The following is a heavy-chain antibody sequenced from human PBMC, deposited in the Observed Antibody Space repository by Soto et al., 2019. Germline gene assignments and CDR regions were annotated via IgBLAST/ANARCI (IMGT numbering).Heavy chain of an antibody. CDR1: GGTFSSYA. J-gene: IGHJ6*02. CDR2: IIPIFGTA. Sequence: GASVKVSCKASGGTFSSYAISWVRQAPGQGLEWMGGIIPIFGTANYAQKFQGRVTITADESTSTAYMELSSLRSEDTAVYYCARDQRHYYYYYGMDVWGQGTTVTVSS. CDR3: ARDQRHYYYYYGMDV. V-gene: IGHV1-69*13. D-gene: IGHD6-25*01.